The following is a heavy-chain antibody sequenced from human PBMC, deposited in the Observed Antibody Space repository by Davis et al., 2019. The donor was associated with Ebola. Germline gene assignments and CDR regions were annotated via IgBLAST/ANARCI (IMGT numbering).Heavy chain of an antibody. CDR1: GFTFSSYG. Sequence: GESLKISCAASGFTFSSYGMHWVRQAPGKGLEWVSAISGSGGSTYYADSVKGRFTISRDNSKNTLYLQMNSLRAEDTAVYYCAKDRAARIFGVARYWGQGTLVTVSS. V-gene: IGHV3-23*01. CDR3: AKDRAARIFGVARY. CDR2: ISGSGGST. D-gene: IGHD3-3*01. J-gene: IGHJ4*02.